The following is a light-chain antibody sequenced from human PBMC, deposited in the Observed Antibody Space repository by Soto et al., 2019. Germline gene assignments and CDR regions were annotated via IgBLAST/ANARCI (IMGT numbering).Light chain of an antibody. CDR3: QQYNNLPPT. CDR1: QSLLHITGETF. CDR2: EVS. Sequence: DVVMTQTPLSLSVAPGQPAPISCKSSQSLLHITGETFLFWYLQKPGQSPQLLIYEVSTRVSGVPDRFSGSGSGTDFTLTISSLQSEDSAFYYCQQYNNLPPTFGQGTKVDIK. V-gene: IGKV2-29*01. J-gene: IGKJ1*01.